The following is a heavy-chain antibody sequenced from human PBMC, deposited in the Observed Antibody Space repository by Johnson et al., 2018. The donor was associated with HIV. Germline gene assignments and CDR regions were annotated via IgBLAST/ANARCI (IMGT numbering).Heavy chain of an antibody. CDR2: INWNGGSA. CDR3: ARDPRSCYDDAFDI. Sequence: VQLMESGGGVVRPGGSLRLSCAASGFTFDDYGMSWVRQPPGKGLEWVSGINWNGGSAGYAESVKGRFTISRDNAKNSLYLQMHSLRAEDTALYYCARDPRSCYDDAFDIWGQGTMVTVSS. V-gene: IGHV3-20*04. J-gene: IGHJ3*02. CDR1: GFTFDDYG. D-gene: IGHD6-13*01.